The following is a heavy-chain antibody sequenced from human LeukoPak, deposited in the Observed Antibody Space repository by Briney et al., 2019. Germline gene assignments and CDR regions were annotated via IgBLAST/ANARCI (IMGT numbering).Heavy chain of an antibody. CDR3: ARTPGIAAAGRDWFDP. V-gene: IGHV1-8*01. Sequence: ASVKVSCKASGYTFTSYDINWVRQATGQGLEWMGWMNPNSGNTGYAQKFQGRVTMTRNTSISTAYMKLSSLRSEDPAVYYCARTPGIAAAGRDWFDPWGQGTLVTVSS. J-gene: IGHJ5*02. CDR2: MNPNSGNT. D-gene: IGHD6-13*01. CDR1: GYTFTSYD.